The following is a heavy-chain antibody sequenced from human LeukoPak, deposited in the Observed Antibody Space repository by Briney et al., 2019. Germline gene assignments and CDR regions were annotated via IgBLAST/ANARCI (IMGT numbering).Heavy chain of an antibody. J-gene: IGHJ4*02. CDR2: IYYSGNT. CDR1: GGSISSSSYY. V-gene: IGHV4-39*01. D-gene: IGHD3/OR15-3a*01. Sequence: SETLSLTCTVSGGSISSSSYYWGWIRQPPGKGLEWIGSIYYSGNTYYNASLKSRVSISIDTSKNQFSLRLTSVTAADTAVYYCARQTGSGLFILPGGQGTLVTVSS. CDR3: ARQTGSGLFILP.